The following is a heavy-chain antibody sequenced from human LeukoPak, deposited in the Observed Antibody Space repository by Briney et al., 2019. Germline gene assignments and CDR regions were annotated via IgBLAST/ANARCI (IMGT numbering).Heavy chain of an antibody. CDR3: AREPPAYCGTDCYALGY. Sequence: GASVKVSCKASGYTFTGLYVHWVRQAPGQRLEWMGWINPNSGGTRLAQKFQGRVTVSRDTSITTAYMELSRLKSDDTAVYYCAREPPAYCGTDCYALGYWGQGTVVTVSS. D-gene: IGHD2-21*02. V-gene: IGHV1-2*02. J-gene: IGHJ4*02. CDR1: GYTFTGLY. CDR2: INPNSGGT.